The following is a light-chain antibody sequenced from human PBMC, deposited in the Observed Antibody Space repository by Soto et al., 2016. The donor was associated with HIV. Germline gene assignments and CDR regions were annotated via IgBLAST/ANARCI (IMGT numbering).Light chain of an antibody. Sequence: AIQLTQSPSSLSASVGDRVTITCRASQGISSALAWYQQKPGKSPKLLIYEASNLEGGVPSRFSGSGSGTDFTLTISGLQPEDCATYYCQQFEKYPXTFGGGTKVEIK. CDR2: EAS. V-gene: IGKV1D-13*01. CDR1: QGISSA. CDR3: QQFEKYPXT. J-gene: IGKJ4*01.